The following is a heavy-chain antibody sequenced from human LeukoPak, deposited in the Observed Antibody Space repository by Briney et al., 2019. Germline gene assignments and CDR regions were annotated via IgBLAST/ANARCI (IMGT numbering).Heavy chain of an antibody. J-gene: IGHJ4*02. CDR2: INHSGST. V-gene: IGHV4-34*01. CDR3: ARGPPSGHDDSSGYYVPACFDY. Sequence: SETLSLTCAVYGGSFSGYYWSWIRQPPGKGLEWIGEINHSGSTNYNPSLKSRVTISEDTSKNQFSLKLSSVTAADTAVYYCARGPPSGHDDSSGYYVPACFDYWGQGTLVTVSS. D-gene: IGHD3-22*01. CDR1: GGSFSGYY.